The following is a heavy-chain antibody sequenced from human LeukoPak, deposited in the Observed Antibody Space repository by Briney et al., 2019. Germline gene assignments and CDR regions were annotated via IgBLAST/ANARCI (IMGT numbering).Heavy chain of an antibody. V-gene: IGHV3-7*01. CDR3: ASLVATARIDY. Sequence: GGSLRLSCAASGFTISSYWMSWVRQAPGKGLEWVANIKQDGSEKYYVDSVEGRFTISRDNAKNSLYLQMNSLRAEDTAVYYCASLVATARIDYWGQGTLVTVSS. D-gene: IGHD5-12*01. CDR2: IKQDGSEK. J-gene: IGHJ4*02. CDR1: GFTISSYW.